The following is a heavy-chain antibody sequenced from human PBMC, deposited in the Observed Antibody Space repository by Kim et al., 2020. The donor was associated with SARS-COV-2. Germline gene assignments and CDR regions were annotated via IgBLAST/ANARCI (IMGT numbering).Heavy chain of an antibody. D-gene: IGHD3-16*01. J-gene: IGHJ4*02. Sequence: GSLRLSCAGSGFTVSSNYMSWVRQAPGKGLEWVSSIYSDGSTYYADSVKGRFTISRDSSKNTLYLRMNSLRAEDTAVYYCARDVFSVNYFDYWGQGTLVTVSS. CDR1: GFTVSSNY. CDR2: IYSDGST. CDR3: ARDVFSVNYFDY. V-gene: IGHV3-66*01.